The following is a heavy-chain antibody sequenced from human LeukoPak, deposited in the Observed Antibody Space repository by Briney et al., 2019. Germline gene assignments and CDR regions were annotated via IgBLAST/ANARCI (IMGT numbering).Heavy chain of an antibody. CDR1: GFSVSGYW. V-gene: IGHV3-7*03. D-gene: IGHD5-12*01. CDR2: IKQDGSEK. Sequence: GGSLRLSCGASGFSVSGYWMSWVRQAPGKGLEWVANIKQDGSEKYYVDSVKGRFTISRGNAKNSVYLQMNSLRVEDTAIYYCARSGTRGDASDIWGQGTMVTVSS. J-gene: IGHJ3*02. CDR3: ARSGTRGDASDI.